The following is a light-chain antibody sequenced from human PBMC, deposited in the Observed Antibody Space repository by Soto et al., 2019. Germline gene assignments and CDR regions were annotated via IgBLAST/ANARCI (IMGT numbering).Light chain of an antibody. V-gene: IGKV3-15*01. CDR3: QQYNDWWT. CDR2: GAS. CDR1: QSVSSN. Sequence: EMVMTQSPATLSVSPGERAALSCRASQSVSSNLAWYQQKPGQAPRLLIYGASTRAAGIPARFGGSGSGTEFTLTISSLQSEDSAVYYCQQYNDWWTFGQGTKVEIK. J-gene: IGKJ1*01.